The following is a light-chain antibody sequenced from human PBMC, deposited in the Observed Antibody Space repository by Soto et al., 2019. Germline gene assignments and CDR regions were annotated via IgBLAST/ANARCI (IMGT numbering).Light chain of an antibody. CDR3: QQYGTSPET. J-gene: IGKJ1*01. Sequence: IVLTPSPGTLSSSPGERATLSWRASQTVTSNYLAWYQQKPGQAPRLLFFGASIRATGLPDRFSGGGSGTDFTLTISRLEPEDFAVYFCQQYGTSPETFGQGTKVDIK. V-gene: IGKV3-20*01. CDR2: GAS. CDR1: QTVTSNY.